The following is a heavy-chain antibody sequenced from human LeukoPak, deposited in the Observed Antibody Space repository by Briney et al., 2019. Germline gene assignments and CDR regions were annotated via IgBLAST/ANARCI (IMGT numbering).Heavy chain of an antibody. J-gene: IGHJ5*02. CDR1: GGSFSGYY. Sequence: PSETLSLTCAVYGGSFSGYYWSWIRQPPGKGLEWIGEINHSGSTNYNPSLKSRVTISVDTSKNQFSLKLSSVTAADTAVYYCARERLRSYNWFDPWGQGTLVTVSS. CDR2: INHSGST. D-gene: IGHD5-12*01. CDR3: ARERLRSYNWFDP. V-gene: IGHV4-34*01.